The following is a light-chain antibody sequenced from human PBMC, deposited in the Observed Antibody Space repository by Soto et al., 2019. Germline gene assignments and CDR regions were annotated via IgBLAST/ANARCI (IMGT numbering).Light chain of an antibody. CDR3: QQYGSSPPYT. J-gene: IGKJ2*01. CDR2: GSS. V-gene: IGKV3-20*01. CDR1: QALSSNY. Sequence: EIVLTQSPGTLSLSPGERATLSCRASQALSSNYLAWYQQKPGQAPRLLIYGSSSRATGIPDRFSGSGSGTDFTRTISGLEPEDFAVYYCQQYGSSPPYTFGQGTKLEIK.